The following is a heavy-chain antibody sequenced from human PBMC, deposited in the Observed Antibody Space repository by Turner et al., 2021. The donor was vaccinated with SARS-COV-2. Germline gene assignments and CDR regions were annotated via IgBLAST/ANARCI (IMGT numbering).Heavy chain of an antibody. D-gene: IGHD4-4*01. Sequence: QLQLQESGPGLVKPSETLSLTCSVSGGSISSSSYYWGWIRQPPGKGPEWIVSVYYRGNTYYNPSLESRVTISVDTSNNQFSLKLNSVTAADTAVYYCARVKSTVTTYYYYYMDVWGKGTTVTVSS. J-gene: IGHJ6*03. CDR1: GGSISSSSYY. CDR3: ARVKSTVTTYYYYYMDV. V-gene: IGHV4-39*01. CDR2: VYYRGNT.